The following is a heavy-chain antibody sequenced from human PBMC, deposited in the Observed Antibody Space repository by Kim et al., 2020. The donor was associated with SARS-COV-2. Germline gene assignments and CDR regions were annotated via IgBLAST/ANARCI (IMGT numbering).Heavy chain of an antibody. CDR2: IGFAGRTT. Sequence: GGSLRLSCAPSGFTFSNYAMSWVRQAPEKGLEWVSTIGFAGRTTKYADSVKGRFSISRDNSKNTLYLQMNSLRVEDTAVYYCAKKGAGIASSLDYWGQGTLVTVSS. D-gene: IGHD6-13*01. V-gene: IGHV3-23*01. CDR3: AKKGAGIASSLDY. J-gene: IGHJ4*02. CDR1: GFTFSNYA.